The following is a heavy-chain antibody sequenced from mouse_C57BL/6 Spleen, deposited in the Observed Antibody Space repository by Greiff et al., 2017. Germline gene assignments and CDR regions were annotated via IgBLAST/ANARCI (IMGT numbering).Heavy chain of an antibody. CDR2: ISSGSSTN. J-gene: IGHJ4*01. CDR1: GFTFSDYG. Sequence: EVQLVESGGGLVKPGGSLKLSCAASGFTFSDYGMHWVRPAPEKGLAWVAYISSGSSTNYYSDTVKGRFPISRDNAKNTLFLQMTSLRSEDTAMYYCAMEGYDYDGGYAMDDGGQGTSVTVSS. V-gene: IGHV5-17*01. CDR3: AMEGYDYDGGYAMDD. D-gene: IGHD2-4*01.